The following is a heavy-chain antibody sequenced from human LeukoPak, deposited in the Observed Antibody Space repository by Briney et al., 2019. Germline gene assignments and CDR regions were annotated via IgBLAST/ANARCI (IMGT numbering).Heavy chain of an antibody. CDR2: IYWSSSGT. J-gene: IGHJ4*02. V-gene: IGHV3-9*02. Sequence: GGSLRLSCVVSGFNSEDHAMHWVRQAPGKGLEWVSGIYWSSSGTGYADSVKGRFTVSRDSAKNSLYLQMNSLRPEDTAVYYCAKGLTNLGDDWGQGTLVTVSS. D-gene: IGHD3-9*01. CDR3: AKGLTNLGDD. CDR1: GFNSEDHA.